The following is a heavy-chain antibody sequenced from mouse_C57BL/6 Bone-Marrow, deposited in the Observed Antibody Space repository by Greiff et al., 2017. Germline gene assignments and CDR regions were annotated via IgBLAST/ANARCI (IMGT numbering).Heavy chain of an antibody. Sequence: QVQLQQPGAELVKPGASVKMSCKASGYTFTSYWITWVKQRPGQGLEWIGDIYPGSGSTNYNEKFKSKATLTVDPSSSTAYMQLSSLTSEDSAVYYWARGLRYSVHFEVWGTGTTVTVSS. V-gene: IGHV1-55*01. D-gene: IGHD2-12*01. CDR3: ARGLRYSVHFEV. CDR1: GYTFTSYW. CDR2: IYPGSGST. J-gene: IGHJ1*03.